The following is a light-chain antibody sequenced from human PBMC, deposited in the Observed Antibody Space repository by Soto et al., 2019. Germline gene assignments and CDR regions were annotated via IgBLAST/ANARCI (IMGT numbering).Light chain of an antibody. Sequence: DIQMTQSPSSLSAYVGDRVTISCRASQSISGYLNWYRQKPGKAPELLIYAASTLQRGVTSRFSGSGSGTEFTLTISRLQPEDFATYYCQQTHSPPRTFGHGTKVEVK. CDR2: AAS. V-gene: IGKV1-39*01. CDR3: QQTHSPPRT. J-gene: IGKJ1*01. CDR1: QSISGY.